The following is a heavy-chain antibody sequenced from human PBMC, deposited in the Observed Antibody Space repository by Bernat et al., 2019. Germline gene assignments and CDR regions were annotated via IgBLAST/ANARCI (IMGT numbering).Heavy chain of an antibody. CDR2: ISTSGSTI. CDR3: VRDGIRCSGGTCYPH. D-gene: IGHD2-15*01. Sequence: EVQLVESGGDLVQPGGSLRLSCAASGFTFSSFEMHWVRQAPGKGLEWVSYISTSGSTIYYADSVKGRFTVSRDNAKNSLYLQMNSLRAEDTAVYYCVRDGIRCSGGTCYPHCGQGTLVTVSS. CDR1: GFTFSSFE. J-gene: IGHJ4*02. V-gene: IGHV3-48*03.